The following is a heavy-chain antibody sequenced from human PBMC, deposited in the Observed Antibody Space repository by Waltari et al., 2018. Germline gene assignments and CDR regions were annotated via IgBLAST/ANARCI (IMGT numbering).Heavy chain of an antibody. Sequence: EVQLVESGGGLEQVGGSLKLSCVASGFTFINYAMSWVRQAPGEGLQWVSAISGSGGATYYADSVKGRFTISRDNSKNTLYLQINSLRAEDAAVYFCAKEGFSSSWYTWFDSWGQGTLVTVSS. CDR1: GFTFINYA. CDR2: ISGSGGAT. V-gene: IGHV3-23*04. D-gene: IGHD6-13*01. CDR3: AKEGFSSSWYTWFDS. J-gene: IGHJ5*01.